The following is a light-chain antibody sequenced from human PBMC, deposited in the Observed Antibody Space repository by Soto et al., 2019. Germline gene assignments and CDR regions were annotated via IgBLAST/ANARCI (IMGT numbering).Light chain of an antibody. J-gene: IGLJ1*01. CDR2: DVT. V-gene: IGLV2-11*01. Sequence: QSVLTPPLSVSGSPGQSVTISCTGTSSNVGDYNYVSWYQQHPGKAPKVMIYDVTKRPAGVPDRFSVYKSGHSASPTISGLQAEDEADYYCCSYAGNYLYVFGTGTKVTVL. CDR1: SSNVGDYNY. CDR3: CSYAGNYLYV.